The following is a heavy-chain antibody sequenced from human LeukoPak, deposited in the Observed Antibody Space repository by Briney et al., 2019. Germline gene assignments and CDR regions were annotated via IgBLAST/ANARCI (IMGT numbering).Heavy chain of an antibody. Sequence: GESLKISCKASGYTFSNYWIGWVRQTPGKGLEWMGIMYPRDSDTRCNPSLQGQVTISADKSIGTAFLRWNSLKASDTAMYYCVRDGAYSAYDFPYWGQGTLVTVSS. J-gene: IGHJ4*02. V-gene: IGHV5-51*01. CDR3: VRDGAYSAYDFPY. D-gene: IGHD5-12*01. CDR2: MYPRDSDT. CDR1: GYTFSNYW.